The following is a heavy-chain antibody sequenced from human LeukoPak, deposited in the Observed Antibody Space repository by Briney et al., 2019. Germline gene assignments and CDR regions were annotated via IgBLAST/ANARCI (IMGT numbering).Heavy chain of an antibody. CDR2: INSNGSRT. D-gene: IGHD3-22*01. Sequence: PGGSLRLSCAASGFNFSSSWMHWVRQPPGKGLVWVSRINSNGSRTTYADSVKGRFTISRDNAKNTVYLQMNSLRVEDTAMYYCVREPYYYDSRDFDGKWGQGTLVTVSS. CDR3: VREPYYYDSRDFDGK. J-gene: IGHJ4*02. CDR1: GFNFSSSW. V-gene: IGHV3-74*01.